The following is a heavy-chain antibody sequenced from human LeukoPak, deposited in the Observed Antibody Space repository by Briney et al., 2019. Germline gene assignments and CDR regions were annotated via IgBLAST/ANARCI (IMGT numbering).Heavy chain of an antibody. CDR1: GGSISSYY. CDR2: IYYSGST. Sequence: SETLSLTCTVSGGSISSYYWGWIRQPPGKGLEWIGYIYYSGSTNYNPSLKSRVTISVDTSKNQFSLKLSSVTAADTAVYYCARDRPGWDAFDIWGQGTMVTVSS. CDR3: ARDRPGWDAFDI. J-gene: IGHJ3*02. V-gene: IGHV4-59*01.